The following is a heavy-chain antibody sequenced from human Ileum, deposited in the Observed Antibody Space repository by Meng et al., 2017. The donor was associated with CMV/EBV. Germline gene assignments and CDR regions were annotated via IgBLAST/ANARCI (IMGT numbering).Heavy chain of an antibody. J-gene: IGHJ6*02. Sequence: GESLKISCAASGFTFSDYYMTWIRQTPGKGLEWVSYISRSGTTTYYADSVRGRFTISRANAKNSLFLQMSSLGAEDTAVYYCSRDRGPYYGSGAYTPLDYYYGMDVWGQGTTVTVSS. D-gene: IGHD3-10*01. CDR1: GFTFSDYY. V-gene: IGHV3-11*04. CDR3: SRDRGPYYGSGAYTPLDYYYGMDV. CDR2: ISRSGTTT.